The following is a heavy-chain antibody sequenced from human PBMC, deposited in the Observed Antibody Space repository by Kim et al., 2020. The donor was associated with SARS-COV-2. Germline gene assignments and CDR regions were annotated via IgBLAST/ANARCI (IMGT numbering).Heavy chain of an antibody. J-gene: IGHJ4*02. CDR1: GFTFSTSP. CDR2: ISWDGTRT. V-gene: IGHV3-23*01. D-gene: IGHD1-26*01. Sequence: GWSLRLSCVASGFTFSTSPMGWVRQAPGKGLEWVSRISWDGTRTYYADSVKGRVTMSSDKSKNMLYLHMNSLRVEDTAVYYCAKGVINSGFDYWGQGT. CDR3: AKGVINSGFDY.